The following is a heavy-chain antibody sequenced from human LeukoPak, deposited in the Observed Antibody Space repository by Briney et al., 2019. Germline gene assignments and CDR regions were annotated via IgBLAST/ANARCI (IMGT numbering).Heavy chain of an antibody. CDR3: ARDFWSGPNGY. Sequence: SVKVSCKASGGTFSSYAISWVRQAPGQGLEWMGRIIPILGIANYAQKFQGRVTITADKSTSTAYMELRSLRSEDTAVYYCARDFWSGPNGYWGQGTLVTVSS. CDR1: GGTFSSYA. J-gene: IGHJ4*02. V-gene: IGHV1-69*04. CDR2: IIPILGIA. D-gene: IGHD3-3*01.